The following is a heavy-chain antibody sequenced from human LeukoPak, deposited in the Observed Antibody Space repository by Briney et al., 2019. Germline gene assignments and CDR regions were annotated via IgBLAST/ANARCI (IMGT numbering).Heavy chain of an antibody. CDR3: ARVVSGCSSTSCYSITYYYYYYYMDV. D-gene: IGHD2-2*01. CDR1: GGTFSSYA. V-gene: IGHV1-69*06. J-gene: IGHJ6*03. Sequence: ASVKVSCKASGGTFSSYAISWVRQAPGQGLEWMGGIIPIFGTANYAQKFQGRVTITADKSTSTAYMELSSLRSEDTAVHYCARVVSGCSSTSCYSITYYYYYYYMDVWGRGTTVTVSS. CDR2: IIPIFGTA.